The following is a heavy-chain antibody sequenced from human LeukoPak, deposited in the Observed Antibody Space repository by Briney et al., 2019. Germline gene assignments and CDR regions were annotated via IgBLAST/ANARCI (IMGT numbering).Heavy chain of an antibody. D-gene: IGHD5-18*01. CDR3: AKDRYSYWGTDFDY. V-gene: IGHV3-23*01. CDR1: GFTFSSYA. J-gene: IGHJ4*02. Sequence: GGSLRLSCAASGFTFSSYAMSWVRQAPGKGLEWVSTINGGGVNTHYADSVGGRFTISRDNSKNTLFLQMNSLRAEDTAVYYCAKDRYSYWGTDFDYWGQGTLVTVSS. CDR2: INGGGVNT.